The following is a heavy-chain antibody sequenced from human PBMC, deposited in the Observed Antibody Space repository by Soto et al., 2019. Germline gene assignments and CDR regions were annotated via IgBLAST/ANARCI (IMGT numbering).Heavy chain of an antibody. J-gene: IGHJ4*02. CDR2: IYYSGST. V-gene: IGHV4-59*12. Sequence: PSETLSLTCTMSGGSIGSYYWSWIRQPPGKGLEWIGYIYYSGSTNYNPSLKSRVTISLDTSKNQFSLKLTSVTAADTAVYFCAREEAAAGIFDYWGQGTLVTVSS. CDR3: AREEAAAGIFDY. CDR1: GGSIGSYY. D-gene: IGHD6-13*01.